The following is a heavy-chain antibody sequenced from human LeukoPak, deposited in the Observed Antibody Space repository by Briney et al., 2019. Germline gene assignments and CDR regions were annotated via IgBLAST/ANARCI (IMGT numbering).Heavy chain of an antibody. V-gene: IGHV1-69*04. CDR2: IIPILGIA. J-gene: IGHJ4*02. Sequence: ASVKVSCKASGGTFSSYAISWVRQAPGQGREWMGRIIPILGIANYAQKFQGRVTITADKSTSTAYMELSSLRSEATAVYSCARGRRTWVSDWGQGTLVTVSS. CDR1: GGTFSSYA. D-gene: IGHD2/OR15-2a*01. CDR3: ARGRRTWVSD.